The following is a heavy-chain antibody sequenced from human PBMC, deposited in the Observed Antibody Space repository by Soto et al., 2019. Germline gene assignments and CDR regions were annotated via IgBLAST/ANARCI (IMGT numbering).Heavy chain of an antibody. CDR3: ARIVGATYYYYGMDV. Sequence: ASVKVSCKASGYTFTGYYMHWVRQAPGQGLEWMGWINPNSGGTNYAQKFQGRVTMTRDTSISTAYMELSRLRSDDTAVYYCARIVGATYYYYGMDVWGQGTTVTVSS. V-gene: IGHV1-2*02. D-gene: IGHD1-26*01. CDR2: INPNSGGT. J-gene: IGHJ6*02. CDR1: GYTFTGYY.